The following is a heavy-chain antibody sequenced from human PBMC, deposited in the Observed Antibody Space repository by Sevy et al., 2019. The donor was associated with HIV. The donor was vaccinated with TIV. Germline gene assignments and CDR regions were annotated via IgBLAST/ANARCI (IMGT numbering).Heavy chain of an antibody. Sequence: GGSLRLSCAASGFTFSNAWMSWVRQAPGKGLEWVGRIKSKTDGGTTDYAAPVKGRFTISRDDSKNTLYLQMNSLKPEDTAVYYCTTMAYCSSTSCLYYYYYGMDVWGQGTTVTVSS. D-gene: IGHD2-2*01. CDR3: TTMAYCSSTSCLYYYYYGMDV. J-gene: IGHJ6*02. CDR1: GFTFSNAW. CDR2: IKSKTDGGTT. V-gene: IGHV3-15*01.